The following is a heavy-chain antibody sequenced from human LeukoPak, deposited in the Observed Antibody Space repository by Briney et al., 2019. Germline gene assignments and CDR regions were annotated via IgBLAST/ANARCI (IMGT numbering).Heavy chain of an antibody. J-gene: IGHJ4*02. CDR1: GFTFGDYT. CDR2: ITGDGGTT. D-gene: IGHD3-3*01. CDR3: AKGHFGAGHY. Sequence: PGGSLRLSCAASGFTFGDYTMHWFRQPPGRGPQWVSLITGDGGTTSYAGSVKGRFTISRDNSKNSLYLHMNSLRNEDTALYYCAKGHFGAGHYWGQGTLVTVSS. V-gene: IGHV3-43*02.